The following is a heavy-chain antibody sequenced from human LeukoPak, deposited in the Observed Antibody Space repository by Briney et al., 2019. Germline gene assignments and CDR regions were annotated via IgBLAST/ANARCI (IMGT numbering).Heavy chain of an antibody. CDR2: INSDRSST. CDR3: ARDGGFGEFDDY. V-gene: IGHV3-74*01. CDR1: GFTFSNYW. D-gene: IGHD3-10*01. Sequence: QAGGSLRLSCAASGFTFSNYWMHWVRQAPGKGPVWVSRINSDRSSTNYADSVKGRFTISRDNAKNTLYLQMNSLRAEDTALYYCARDGGFGEFDDYWGQGTLVTVSS. J-gene: IGHJ4*02.